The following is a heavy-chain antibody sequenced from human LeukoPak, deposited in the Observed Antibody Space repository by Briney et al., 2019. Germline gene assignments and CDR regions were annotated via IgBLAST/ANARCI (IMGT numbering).Heavy chain of an antibody. CDR3: AKVEYSSSPGAFDI. D-gene: IGHD6-6*01. J-gene: IGHJ3*02. CDR1: GFTFSRLA. Sequence: GGSLRLSCAASGFTFSRLAMTWVRQAPGKGLEWVSTISASGPYYADAVRGRFTISRDNSRNTLSLQMDSLRAEDTAVYYCAKVEYSSSPGAFDIWGQGTMVTVSS. V-gene: IGHV3-23*01. CDR2: ISASGP.